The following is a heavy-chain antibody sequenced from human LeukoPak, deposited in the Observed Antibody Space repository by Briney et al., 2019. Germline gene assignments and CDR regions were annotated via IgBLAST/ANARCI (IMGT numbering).Heavy chain of an antibody. CDR3: ATEYCTDTGNFDL. CDR1: GFTFSDYW. CDR2: IKHDGSEI. Sequence: GGSLRLSCAASGFTFSDYWMSWVRQAPGRGLEWVANIKHDGSEIYYLDSVKGRFTISRDNAKASLYLQMYGLRVDDSAVYYCATEYCTDTGNFDLWGRGTLVTVSS. D-gene: IGHD2/OR15-2a*01. J-gene: IGHJ2*01. V-gene: IGHV3-7*02.